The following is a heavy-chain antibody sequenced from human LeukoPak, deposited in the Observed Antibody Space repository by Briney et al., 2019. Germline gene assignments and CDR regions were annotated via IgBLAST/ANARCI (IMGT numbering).Heavy chain of an antibody. Sequence: ASVKVSCKASGDTFTGYYMHCVRQAPGQGLEWMGWINPTSGDTYYAQKFQGRVTMTRDTSISTAYMELSSLRSDDTAVYYCARAIRGVIWYFDLWGRGTLVTVSS. V-gene: IGHV1-2*02. CDR2: INPTSGDT. CDR3: ARAIRGVIWYFDL. D-gene: IGHD3-10*01. J-gene: IGHJ2*01. CDR1: GDTFTGYY.